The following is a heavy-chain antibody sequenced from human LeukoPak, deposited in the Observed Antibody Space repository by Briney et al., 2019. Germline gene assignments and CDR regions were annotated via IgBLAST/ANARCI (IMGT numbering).Heavy chain of an antibody. CDR3: AGSGRSSLTIDY. Sequence: SETLSLTCAVYGGSFSGYYWSWIRQPPGKGLEWIGEINHSGSTNYNPSLKSRVTISVDTSKNQFSLKLSSVTAADTAVYYCAGSGRSSLTIDYWGQGTLVTVSS. CDR2: INHSGST. CDR1: GGSFSGYY. V-gene: IGHV4-34*01. J-gene: IGHJ4*02. D-gene: IGHD6-19*01.